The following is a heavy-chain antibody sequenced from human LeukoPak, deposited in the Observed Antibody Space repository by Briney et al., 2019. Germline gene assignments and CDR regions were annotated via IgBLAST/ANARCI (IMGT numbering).Heavy chain of an antibody. CDR2: IYYSGST. V-gene: IGHV4-30-4*07. J-gene: IGHJ4*02. CDR3: ACSYDSSGYY. CDR1: GGSISSGGYS. D-gene: IGHD3-22*01. Sequence: SQTLSLTCAVSGGSISSGGYSWSWIRQPPGKGLEWIGYIYYSGSTYYNPSLKSRVTISVDTSKNQFSLKLSSVTAADTAVYYCACSYDSSGYYWGQGTLVTVSS.